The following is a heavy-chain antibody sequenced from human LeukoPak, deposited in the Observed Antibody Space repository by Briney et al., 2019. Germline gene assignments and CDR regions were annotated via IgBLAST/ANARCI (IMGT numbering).Heavy chain of an antibody. V-gene: IGHV3-74*01. CDR2: INSDGSST. D-gene: IGHD4-17*01. CDR1: GFTFSSYW. Sequence: SGGFLRLSCAASGFTFSSYWMHWVRQAPGKGLVWVSRINSDGSSTSYADSVKGRFTISRDNAKNTLYLQMNSLRAEDTAVYYCARTLSYGDWTVYFDYWGQGTLVTVSS. J-gene: IGHJ4*02. CDR3: ARTLSYGDWTVYFDY.